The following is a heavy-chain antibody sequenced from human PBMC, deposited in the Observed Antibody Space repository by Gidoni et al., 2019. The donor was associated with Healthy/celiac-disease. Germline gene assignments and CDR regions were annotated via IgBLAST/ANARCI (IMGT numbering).Heavy chain of an antibody. Sequence: QVQLVQSGAEVQKPGASVKVSCKASGYPFTGYYMHWVRQAPGQGLEWMGWINPNSGGTNYAQKFQGWVTMTRDTSISTAYMELSRLRSDDTAVYYCARGKYSSSSDFDYWGQGTLVTVSS. V-gene: IGHV1-2*04. D-gene: IGHD6-6*01. CDR1: GYPFTGYY. CDR3: ARGKYSSSSDFDY. CDR2: INPNSGGT. J-gene: IGHJ4*02.